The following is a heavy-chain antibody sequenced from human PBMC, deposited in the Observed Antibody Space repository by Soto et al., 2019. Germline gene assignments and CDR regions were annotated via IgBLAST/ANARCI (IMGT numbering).Heavy chain of an antibody. CDR1: GFSFGDYS. J-gene: IGHJ2*01. D-gene: IGHD5-18*01. CDR2: IRNKAYGGAT. CDR3: VRDPLWGTAMVLWYFDL. V-gene: IGHV3-49*03. Sequence: GGSLRLSCTGSGFSFGDYSMSWLRQTPGKGLERVSLIRNKAYGGATEYAASVKDRFTISRDDSKSIAYLQMNSLRAEDTAVNYCVRDPLWGTAMVLWYFDLRGRGTLVTVSS.